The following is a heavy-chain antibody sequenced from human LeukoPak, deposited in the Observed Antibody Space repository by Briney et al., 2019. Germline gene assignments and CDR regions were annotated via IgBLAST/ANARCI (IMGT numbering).Heavy chain of an antibody. CDR2: INHSGST. J-gene: IGHJ4*02. V-gene: IGHV4-34*01. D-gene: IGHD5-12*01. Sequence: SETLSLTCAVYGGSFSGYYWSWIRQPPGKGLEWIGEINHSGSTNYNPSLKSRVTISVDTSKNQFSLKLSSVTAADTAVYYCARDPGYSGSQGYWGQGTLVTVSS. CDR3: ARDPGYSGSQGY. CDR1: GGSFSGYY.